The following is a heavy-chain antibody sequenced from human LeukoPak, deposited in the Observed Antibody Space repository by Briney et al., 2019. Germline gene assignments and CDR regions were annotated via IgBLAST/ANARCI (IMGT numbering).Heavy chain of an antibody. V-gene: IGHV3-11*03. J-gene: IGHJ3*02. CDR3: ARIAYSYVAFDI. D-gene: IGHD3-16*01. CDR2: IIGSSTYT. Sequence: GGSLRLSCAASGFTFSDYYMIWIRQAPGKGLEWVSYIIGSSTYTNYADSVKGRFTISRDNAKNSLYLQMNSLRAEDTAVYYCARIAYSYVAFDIGGQGTMVTVSS. CDR1: GFTFSDYY.